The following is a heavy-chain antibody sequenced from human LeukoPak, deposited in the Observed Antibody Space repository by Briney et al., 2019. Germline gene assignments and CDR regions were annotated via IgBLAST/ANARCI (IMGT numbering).Heavy chain of an antibody. CDR3: ARQIASAGTAGFDF. CDR2: IYSTGST. V-gene: IGHV4-4*07. CDR1: GGSISSYY. D-gene: IGHD6-13*01. J-gene: IGHJ4*02. Sequence: PSETLSLTCTVSGGSISSYYWSWIRRPAGKGLEWIGRIYSTGSTNYNPSLKSRVTISVDTSKNQFSLRLRSVTAADTAVYYCARQIASAGTAGFDFWGQGALVTVSS.